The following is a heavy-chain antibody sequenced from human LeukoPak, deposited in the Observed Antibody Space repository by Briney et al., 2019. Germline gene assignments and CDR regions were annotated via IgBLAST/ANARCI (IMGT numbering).Heavy chain of an antibody. CDR2: ISSSSSYI. V-gene: IGHV3-21*01. J-gene: IGHJ6*02. CDR3: ARVNQLLPYYYYGMDV. CDR1: GLTVTNAW. D-gene: IGHD2-2*01. Sequence: GGSLRLSCAASGLTVTNAWMNWVRQAPGKGLEWISSISSSSSYIYYADSVKGRFTISRDNAKNSLYLQMNSLRAEDTAVYYCARVNQLLPYYYYGMDVWGQGTTVTVSS.